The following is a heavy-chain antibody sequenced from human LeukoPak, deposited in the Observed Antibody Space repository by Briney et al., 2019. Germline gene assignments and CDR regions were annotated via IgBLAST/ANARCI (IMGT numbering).Heavy chain of an antibody. Sequence: SETLSLTCTVSGGSISSGGYYWSWIRQPPGKGLEWIGYIYHSGSTYYNPSLKSRVTMSVDRSKNQSSLKLSSVTAADTAVYYCARHEAEYSYGLKFDYWGQGTLVTVSS. CDR3: ARHEAEYSYGLKFDY. D-gene: IGHD5-18*01. CDR2: IYHSGST. CDR1: GGSISSGGYY. V-gene: IGHV4-30-2*01. J-gene: IGHJ4*02.